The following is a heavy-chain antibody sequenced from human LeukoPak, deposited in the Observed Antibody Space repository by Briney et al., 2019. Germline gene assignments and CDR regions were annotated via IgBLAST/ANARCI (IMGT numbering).Heavy chain of an antibody. V-gene: IGHV1-2*02. CDR1: GYTFTGYY. CDR3: ARARTDIVVVVAASREFWFDP. D-gene: IGHD2-15*01. J-gene: IGHJ5*02. CDR2: INPNSGGT. Sequence: ASVKVSCKASGYTFTGYYMHWVRLAPGQGLEWMGWINPNSGGTNYAQKSQGRVTMTRDTSISTAYMELSRLRSDDTAVYYCARARTDIVVVVAASREFWFDPWGQGTLVTVSS.